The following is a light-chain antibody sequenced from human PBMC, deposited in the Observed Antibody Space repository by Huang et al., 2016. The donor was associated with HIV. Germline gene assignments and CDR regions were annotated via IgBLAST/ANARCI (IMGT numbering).Light chain of an antibody. J-gene: IGKJ2*01. V-gene: IGKV3-15*01. CDR1: QTINSN. CDR2: GAS. CDR3: QQYNNWPPYT. Sequence: EMVMAQSPATLSVSPGETVTLPCTASQTINSNLAWYQQKPGQAPRLLIYGASTRATGFPVRFSGSGSGTEFTLTISSLQSEDLAVYYGQQYNNWPPYTFGQGTKLETK.